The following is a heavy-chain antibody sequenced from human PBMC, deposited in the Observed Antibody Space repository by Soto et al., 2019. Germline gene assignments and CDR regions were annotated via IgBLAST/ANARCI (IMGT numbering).Heavy chain of an antibody. CDR1: GGSISSGVYY. Sequence: SETLSLTCTVSGGSISSGVYYWSWIRQPPGKGLEWIGYIYYSGSTYYSPSFKSRVIISVDTSKNQFSLKLSSVTAADTAVYYCARARFPLRGGRYYDSSGYYFGYWGQGTLVTVSS. CDR2: IYYSGST. V-gene: IGHV4-30-4*01. J-gene: IGHJ4*02. CDR3: ARARFPLRGGRYYDSSGYYFGY. D-gene: IGHD3-22*01.